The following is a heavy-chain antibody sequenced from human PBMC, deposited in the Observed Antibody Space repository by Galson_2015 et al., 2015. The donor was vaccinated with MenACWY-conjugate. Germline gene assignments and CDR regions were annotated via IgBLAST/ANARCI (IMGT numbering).Heavy chain of an antibody. CDR2: ISDSGRTT. V-gene: IGHV3-23*01. D-gene: IGHD2-15*01. J-gene: IGHJ4*02. CDR3: AREAGALLLFDS. CDR1: GFPFSSYA. Sequence: SLRLSCAVSGFPFSSYAMTWVRQAPGKGLEWVSTISDSGRTTYYADAVQGRFTISRDNSKNKVFLHMNSLRAEDAAAYYCAREAGALLLFDSWGQGTLVTVFS.